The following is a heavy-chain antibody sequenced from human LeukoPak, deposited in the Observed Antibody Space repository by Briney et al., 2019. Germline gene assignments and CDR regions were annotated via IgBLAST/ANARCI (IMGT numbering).Heavy chain of an antibody. CDR2: IHSSGNT. CDR3: ARQYDAFDI. Sequence: SETLSLTCTVSGGSINTYFWSWIRRPPGEGLEWIGYIHSSGNTNYNPSLKSRITISVDTSKNQFSLKLSSVTAADTAVYYCARQYDAFDIWGQGTMVTVSS. J-gene: IGHJ3*02. V-gene: IGHV4-59*08. CDR1: GGSINTYF.